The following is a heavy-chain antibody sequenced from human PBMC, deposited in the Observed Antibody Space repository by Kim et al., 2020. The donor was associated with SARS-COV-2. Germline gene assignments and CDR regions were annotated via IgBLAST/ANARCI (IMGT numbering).Heavy chain of an antibody. Sequence: GGSLRLSCAASGFTFSSYSMNWVRQAPGKGLEWVSYISSSSSTIYYADSVKGRFTISRDNAKNSLYLQMNSLRDEDTAVYYCAREEDIVVVPAARVYYYYGMDVWGQGTTVTVSS. D-gene: IGHD2-2*01. CDR3: AREEDIVVVPAARVYYYYGMDV. J-gene: IGHJ6*02. V-gene: IGHV3-48*02. CDR1: GFTFSSYS. CDR2: ISSSSSTI.